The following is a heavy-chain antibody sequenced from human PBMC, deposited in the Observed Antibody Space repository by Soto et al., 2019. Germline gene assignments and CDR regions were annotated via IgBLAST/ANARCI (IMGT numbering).Heavy chain of an antibody. J-gene: IGHJ4*02. V-gene: IGHV4-59*01. CDR2: IYYSGIT. CDR1: GGSISTYW. D-gene: IGHD2-15*01. CDR3: ARPRGSTRSFDY. Sequence: PSETLSLTCTVSGGSISTYWWSWIRQPPRKGLEWIGYIYYSGITNYNPSLKSRVTISVDTSKNQFSLKLTSVTAANTAVYYCARPRGSTRSFDYWGQGTLVTVSS.